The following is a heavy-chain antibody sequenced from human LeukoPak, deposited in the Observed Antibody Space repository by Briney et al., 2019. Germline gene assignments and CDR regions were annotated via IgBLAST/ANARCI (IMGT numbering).Heavy chain of an antibody. Sequence: GGSLRLSCAASRFTFSNYVMNWVRQAPGKGLEWVSGIGGSDGSTYYADSVKGRFTISRDNSKNTLYPQMNSLRAEDTALYYCTKGTWIQLWSLFDSWGQGTLVTVSS. CDR2: IGGSDGST. D-gene: IGHD5-18*01. V-gene: IGHV3-23*01. CDR3: TKGTWIQLWSLFDS. CDR1: RFTFSNYV. J-gene: IGHJ4*02.